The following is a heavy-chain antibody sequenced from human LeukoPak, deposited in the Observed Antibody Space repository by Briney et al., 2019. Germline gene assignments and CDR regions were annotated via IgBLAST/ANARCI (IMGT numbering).Heavy chain of an antibody. J-gene: IGHJ4*02. CDR3: ATGVIQFFDY. V-gene: IGHV1-3*01. CDR2: INAGNGNT. CDR1: GGTFSSYA. D-gene: IGHD3-16*02. Sequence: AASVKVSCKASGGTFSSYAISWVRQAPGQGLEWMGWINAGNGNTKYSQKFQGRVTITRDTSASTAYMELSSLRSEDTAVYYCATGVIQFFDYWGQGTLVTVSS.